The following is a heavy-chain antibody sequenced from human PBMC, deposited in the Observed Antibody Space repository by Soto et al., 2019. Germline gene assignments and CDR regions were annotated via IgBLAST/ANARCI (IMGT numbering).Heavy chain of an antibody. Sequence: GGSLRLSCAASGFTXSSYAMSWVRQAPGKGLEWVSAISGSGGSTYYADSVKGRFTISRDNSKNTLYLQMNSLRAEDTAVYYCAKENGYSSSWFEFDYWGQGTLVTVSS. CDR1: GFTXSSYA. CDR2: ISGSGGST. D-gene: IGHD6-13*01. V-gene: IGHV3-23*01. J-gene: IGHJ4*02. CDR3: AKENGYSSSWFEFDY.